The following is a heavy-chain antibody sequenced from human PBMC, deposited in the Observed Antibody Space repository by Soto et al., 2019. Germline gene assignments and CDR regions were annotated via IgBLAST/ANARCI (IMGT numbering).Heavy chain of an antibody. CDR2: ISYDGSNK. V-gene: IGHV3-30-3*01. CDR3: ARAARQDV. J-gene: IGHJ6*02. Sequence: QVQLVESGGGVVQPGRSLRLSCAASGFTFSSYAMHWVRQAPGKGLEWVAVISYDGSNKYYADSVKGRFTISRDNSKNTLYLQMNSLRAEDTDVYYCARAARQDVWGQGTTVTVS. CDR1: GFTFSSYA.